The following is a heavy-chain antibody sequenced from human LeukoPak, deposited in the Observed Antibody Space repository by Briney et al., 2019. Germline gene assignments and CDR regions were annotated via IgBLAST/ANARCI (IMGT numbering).Heavy chain of an antibody. CDR3: AGYSGYEYYFDY. V-gene: IGHV3-23*01. CDR1: GFTFTSIA. CDR2: INDNGGST. J-gene: IGHJ4*02. Sequence: GGSLRLSCAASGFTFTSIAMTWVRQAAGKGLEWVSSINDNGGSTYYAGSVKGRFTISRDNSKNTLYLQMSSLGADDTAEYYCAGYSGYEYYFDYWGQGTLVTVSS. D-gene: IGHD5-12*01.